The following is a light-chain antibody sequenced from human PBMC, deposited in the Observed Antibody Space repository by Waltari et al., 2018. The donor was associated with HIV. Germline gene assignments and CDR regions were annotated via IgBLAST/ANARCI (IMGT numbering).Light chain of an antibody. V-gene: IGLV2-14*01. CDR3: TSQTSGSTLVV. CDR1: PSDVGGYNY. CDR2: EVT. Sequence: QSALTQHASVSGSLGQSITISCTGTPSDVGGYNYVSWYQHHPGKAPKLMIYEVTNRPSRVSNPVSCSKSGNTASLTISGLQAEDVYDYYCTSQTSGSTLVVFGGGTNLTVL. J-gene: IGLJ2*01.